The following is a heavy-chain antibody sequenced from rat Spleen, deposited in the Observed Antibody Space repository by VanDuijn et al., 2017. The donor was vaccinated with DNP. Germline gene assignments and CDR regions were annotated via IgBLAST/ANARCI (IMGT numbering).Heavy chain of an antibody. J-gene: IGHJ2*01. CDR2: ITANSGTT. V-gene: IGHV5-46*01. CDR3: IRWNSGHFDY. CDR1: GLTSSTYG. Sequence: EVQLVESGGGLVQPGRSLNLSCAASGLTSSTYGMAWVRQAPKKGLEWVATITANSGTTYYRDSVKGRFTISTDNAKSTLYLQMNSLRSEDMATYYCIRWNSGHFDYWGQGVMVTVSS. D-gene: IGHD4-3*01.